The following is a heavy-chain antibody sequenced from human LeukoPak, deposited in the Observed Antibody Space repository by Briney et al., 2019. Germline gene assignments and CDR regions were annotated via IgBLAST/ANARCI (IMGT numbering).Heavy chain of an antibody. CDR3: ARFYDSSGYYGGYFDY. V-gene: IGHV4-30-2*01. CDR1: GGSISSGGYS. CDR2: TYHSGST. J-gene: IGHJ4*02. D-gene: IGHD3-22*01. Sequence: SQTLSLTCAVSGGSISSGGYSWSWIRQPPGKGLEWIGYTYHSGSTYYNPSLKSRVTISVDRSKNQFSLKLSSVTAADTAVYYCARFYDSSGYYGGYFDYWGQGTLVTVSS.